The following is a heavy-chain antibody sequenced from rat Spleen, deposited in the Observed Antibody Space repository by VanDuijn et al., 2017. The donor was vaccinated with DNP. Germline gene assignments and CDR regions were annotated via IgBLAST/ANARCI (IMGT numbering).Heavy chain of an antibody. Sequence: EVKLVESGGGLVQPGRSLKLSCAASGFNFHDYWMGWVRQAPAKGLEWVATISGSGGNTYYRDSVKGRFTISRDNAQSTLDLQMNSLRSEDTAIYFCTRDVPNYLDYWGQGIMVTVSS. CDR1: GFNFHDYW. CDR2: ISGSGGNT. V-gene: IGHV5-25*01. CDR3: TRDVPNYLDY. J-gene: IGHJ2*01.